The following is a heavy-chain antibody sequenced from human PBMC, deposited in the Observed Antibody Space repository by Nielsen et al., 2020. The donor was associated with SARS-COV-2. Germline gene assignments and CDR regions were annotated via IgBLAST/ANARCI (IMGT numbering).Heavy chain of an antibody. J-gene: IGHJ6*02. V-gene: IGHV3-9*01. CDR2: ISWNSGSI. D-gene: IGHD6-13*01. CDR1: GFTFDDYA. Sequence: SCAASGFTFDDYAMHWVRQAPGKGLEWVSGISWNSGSIGYADSVKGRFTISRDNAKNSLYLQMNSLRAEDTALYYCAAAGTNYYYGMDVWGQGTTVTVSS. CDR3: AAAGTNYYYGMDV.